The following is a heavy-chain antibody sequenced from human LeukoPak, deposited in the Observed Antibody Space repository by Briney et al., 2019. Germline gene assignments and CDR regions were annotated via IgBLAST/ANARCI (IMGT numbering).Heavy chain of an antibody. V-gene: IGHV1-69*13. Sequence: SVEVSCKASGGTFSRYAISWVRQAPGQGLEWMGGIIPIFGTANYAQKFQGRVTITADESTSTAYMELSSLRSEDTAVYYCARGVTFGGVGSYYFDYWGQGTLVTVSS. J-gene: IGHJ4*02. CDR3: ARGVTFGGVGSYYFDY. D-gene: IGHD3-16*01. CDR2: IIPIFGTA. CDR1: GGTFSRYA.